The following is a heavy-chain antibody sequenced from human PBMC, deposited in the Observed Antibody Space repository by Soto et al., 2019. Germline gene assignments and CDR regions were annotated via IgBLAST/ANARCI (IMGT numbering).Heavy chain of an antibody. D-gene: IGHD3-22*01. V-gene: IGHV1-18*01. CDR2: ISADNHNT. CDR3: ARESRNYDPLDY. Sequence: QVQLMQSGLEVKRPGASVKVSCKTSGYTFTSYVISWVRQAPGHGLEWMGWISADNHNTNVAQNFQGRVTLTTDTSTTTVFMELRNLRSDDTAVYYCARESRNYDPLDYWGQGTLVTVSS. J-gene: IGHJ4*02. CDR1: GYTFTSYV.